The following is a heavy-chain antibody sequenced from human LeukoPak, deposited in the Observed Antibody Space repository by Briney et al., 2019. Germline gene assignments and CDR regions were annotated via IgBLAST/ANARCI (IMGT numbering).Heavy chain of an antibody. CDR1: GYTFNDYY. V-gene: IGHV1-2*02. D-gene: IGHD2-21*02. Sequence: ASVKVSCKAPGYTFNDYYLHWVRQAPGQGLEWMGWINPNNGGIKYAQKFQGRVTMTRDTSISTAYMELSSLKSDDTAVYYCATDYGGDCYSRYWGQGTLVTVSS. J-gene: IGHJ4*02. CDR2: INPNNGGI. CDR3: ATDYGGDCYSRY.